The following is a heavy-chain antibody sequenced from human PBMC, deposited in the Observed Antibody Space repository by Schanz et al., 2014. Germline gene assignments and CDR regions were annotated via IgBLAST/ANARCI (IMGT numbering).Heavy chain of an antibody. V-gene: IGHV3-23*04. CDR3: AKRCSSTSCSHGAFDI. CDR2: ISGGGGSA. Sequence: EVQLVESGGGLVQPGGSLRLSCAASGFTFNNYDMNWVRLVPGKGLECVSGISGGGGSAYYADSVKGRFTISRDNSKNTLYLQMSSLRAEDTAMYYCAKRCSSTSCSHGAFDIWGQGTMVTVSS. J-gene: IGHJ3*02. CDR1: GFTFNNYD. D-gene: IGHD2-2*01.